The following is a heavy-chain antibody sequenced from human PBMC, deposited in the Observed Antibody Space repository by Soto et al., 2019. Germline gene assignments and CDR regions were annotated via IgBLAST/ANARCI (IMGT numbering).Heavy chain of an antibody. V-gene: IGHV3-48*03. D-gene: IGHD6-13*01. Sequence: GGSLRLSCAASGFSFSTYEMNWVRPAPGKGLEWVAYISSGSDTIHYADSVRGRFTVSRDNAKNSLYLQMNSLRVEDTALYYCARDRAAGGYWGQGTLVTVSS. CDR2: ISSGSDTI. J-gene: IGHJ4*02. CDR1: GFSFSTYE. CDR3: ARDRAAGGY.